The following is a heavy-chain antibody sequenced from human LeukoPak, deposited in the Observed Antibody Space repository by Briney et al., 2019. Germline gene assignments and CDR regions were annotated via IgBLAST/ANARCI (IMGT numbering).Heavy chain of an antibody. V-gene: IGHV3-48*04. CDR1: GFTFSSYT. Sequence: PGGSLRLSCATSGFTFSSYTMNWVRQAPWKGLEWVSYIDLSGSTLYYVDSVKGRFTISRDNAKNSLYLQMNSLRAEDTAVYYCARGPPLFDPWGQGTLVAVSS. J-gene: IGHJ5*02. CDR2: IDLSGSTL. CDR3: ARGPPLFDP.